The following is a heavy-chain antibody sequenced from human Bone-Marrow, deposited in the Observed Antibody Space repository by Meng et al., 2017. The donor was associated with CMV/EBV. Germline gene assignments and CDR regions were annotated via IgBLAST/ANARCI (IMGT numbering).Heavy chain of an antibody. J-gene: IGHJ1*01. D-gene: IGHD3-3*01. CDR3: ARSSGAYDFWSGF. CDR2: IYYSGST. V-gene: IGHV4-59*01. Sequence: GSLRLSCTVSGGSISSYYWSWIRQPPGKGLEWIGYIYYSGSTNYNPPLKSRVTISVDTSKNQFSLKLSSVTAADTAVYYCARSSGAYDFWSGFWGQGTLVTVSS. CDR1: GGSISSYY.